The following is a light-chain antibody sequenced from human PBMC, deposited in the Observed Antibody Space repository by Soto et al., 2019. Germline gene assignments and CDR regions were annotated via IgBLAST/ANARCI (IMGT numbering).Light chain of an antibody. CDR2: RDY. J-gene: IGLJ2*01. CDR3: QSYDSSLSAVV. CDR1: NIGSKN. Sequence: SYELTQPLSVSVALGQTARITCGGNNIGSKNVHWYQQKPGQAPVLVIYRDYNRPSGIPERFSGSKSGTSASLAITGLQAEDEADYYCQSYDSSLSAVVFGGGTKLTVL. V-gene: IGLV3-9*01.